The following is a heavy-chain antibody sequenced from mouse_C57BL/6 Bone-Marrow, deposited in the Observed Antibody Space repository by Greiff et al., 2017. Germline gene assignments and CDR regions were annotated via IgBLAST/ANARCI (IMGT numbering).Heavy chain of an antibody. CDR2: IDPENGDT. J-gene: IGHJ3*01. CDR3: TTLFYYCGEGCAY. D-gene: IGHD1-1*01. CDR1: GFNIKDDY. Sequence: EVKLQESGAELVRPGASVKLSCTASGFNIKDDYMHWVKQRPEQGLEWIGWIDPENGDTEYASKFQGEATITADTSSNTAYLQLSSLTSEDTAVYYCTTLFYYCGEGCAYWGQGTLVTVSA. V-gene: IGHV14-4*01.